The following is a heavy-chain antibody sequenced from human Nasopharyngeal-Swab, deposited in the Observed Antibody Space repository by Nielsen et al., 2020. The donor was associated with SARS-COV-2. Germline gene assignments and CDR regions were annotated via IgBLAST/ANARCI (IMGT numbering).Heavy chain of an antibody. Sequence: SETLSLTCTVSGGSIRSSSYSWGWIRQPPGKGLEWIGSIYYSGSTYYNPSLKSRVTISVDTSKNQFSLKLSSVTAADTAVYYCACQYCSSTSWPEYYYYYMDVWGKGTTVTVSS. D-gene: IGHD2-2*01. CDR2: IYYSGST. V-gene: IGHV4-39*07. CDR1: GGSIRSSSYS. CDR3: ACQYCSSTSWPEYYYYYMDV. J-gene: IGHJ6*03.